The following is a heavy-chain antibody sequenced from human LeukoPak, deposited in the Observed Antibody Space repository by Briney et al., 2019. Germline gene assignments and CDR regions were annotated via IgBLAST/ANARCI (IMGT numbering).Heavy chain of an antibody. CDR1: GGTISSYY. Sequence: SETLSLTCTVSGGTISSYYWSWIRQPPGNGLEWIGYIYYSGSISYNPSLKSRVTVSVDTSKNQFSLKLSSVTAADTAVYHCATVDSAVTTRYNWFDPWGQGTLVTVSS. D-gene: IGHD4-17*01. CDR2: IYYSGSI. CDR3: ATVDSAVTTRYNWFDP. V-gene: IGHV4-59*01. J-gene: IGHJ5*02.